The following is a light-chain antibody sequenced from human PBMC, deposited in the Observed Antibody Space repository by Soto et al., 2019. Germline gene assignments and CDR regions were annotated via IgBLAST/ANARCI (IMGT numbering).Light chain of an antibody. J-gene: IGLJ3*02. CDR1: SSNIGNNY. Sequence: QSVLTQPPSVSAAPGQKVTISCSGSSSNIGNNYVSWYQQLPETAPKLLIYDNNKRPSGIPDRFSGSKSGTSATLGITGLQTGDEADYYCGTWDSSLSAGRVFGGGTKVTVL. CDR3: GTWDSSLSAGRV. CDR2: DNN. V-gene: IGLV1-51*01.